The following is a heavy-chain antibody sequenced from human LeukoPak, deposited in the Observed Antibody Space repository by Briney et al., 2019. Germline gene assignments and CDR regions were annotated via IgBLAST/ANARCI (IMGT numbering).Heavy chain of an antibody. CDR1: GGSFSGYY. Sequence: SETLSLTCAVYGGSFSGYYWSWIRQPPGKGLEWIGEINHSGSTNYNPSLKSRVTISVDTSKNQFSLKLSSVTAADTAVYYCARERLPGRYAFDIWGQGTMVTVSS. CDR3: ARERLPGRYAFDI. J-gene: IGHJ3*02. V-gene: IGHV4-34*01. CDR2: INHSGST. D-gene: IGHD1-26*01.